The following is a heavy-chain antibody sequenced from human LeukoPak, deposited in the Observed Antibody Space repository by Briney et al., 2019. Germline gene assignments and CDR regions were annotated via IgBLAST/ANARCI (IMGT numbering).Heavy chain of an antibody. CDR3: ATTLVGVAHLHY. V-gene: IGHV1-46*01. J-gene: IGHJ4*02. CDR2: INPSGGST. CDR1: GYTFTNYY. Sequence: ASVKVSCKASGYTFTNYYLYWVRQAPGQGLEWMGIINPSGGSTNYAQKFQGRLTMTEDTSTNAAYMELTSLRSEDTAVYFCATTLVGVAHLHYWGQGTLVTVSS. D-gene: IGHD1-26*01.